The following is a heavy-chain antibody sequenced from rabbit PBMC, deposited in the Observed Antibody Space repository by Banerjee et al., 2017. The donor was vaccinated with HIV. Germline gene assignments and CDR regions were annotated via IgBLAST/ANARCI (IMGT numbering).Heavy chain of an antibody. Sequence: SWAKGRFTISKTSSTTVTLQMTSLTAADTATYFCARDFGSRIDLWGQGTLVTVS. CDR3: ARDFGSRIDL. V-gene: IGHV1S40*01. J-gene: IGHJ6*01. D-gene: IGHD4-2*01.